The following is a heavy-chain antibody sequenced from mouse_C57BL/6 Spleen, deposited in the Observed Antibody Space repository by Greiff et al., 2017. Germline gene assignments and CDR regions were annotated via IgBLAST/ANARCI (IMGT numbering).Heavy chain of an antibody. D-gene: IGHD2-4*01. CDR2: IYPGSGST. CDR3: ARIYYDYDEGHYAMDY. Sequence: QVQLQQPGAELVKPGASVKMSCKASGYTFTSYWITWVKQRPGQGLEWIGDIYPGSGSTNYNEKFKSKATLTVETSSSTAYMQLSSLTSEDSAGYYCARIYYDYDEGHYAMDYWGQGTSVTVSS. CDR1: GYTFTSYW. V-gene: IGHV1-55*01. J-gene: IGHJ4*01.